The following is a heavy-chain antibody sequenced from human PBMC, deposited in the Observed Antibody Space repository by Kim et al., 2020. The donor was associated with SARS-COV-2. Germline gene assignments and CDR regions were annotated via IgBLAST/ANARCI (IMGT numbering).Heavy chain of an antibody. CDR1: GFTFSSYE. CDR2: ISSSGSTK. CDR3: ARGTGGQNY. V-gene: IGHV3-48*03. Sequence: GGSLRLSCAASGFTFSSYEMNWVRQAPGKGLEWVSFISSSGSTKYYADSVKGRFTMSRDNAKNSLYLQMNSLRAEDTAVYYCARGTGGQNYWGQGTLVTV. D-gene: IGHD7-27*01. J-gene: IGHJ4*02.